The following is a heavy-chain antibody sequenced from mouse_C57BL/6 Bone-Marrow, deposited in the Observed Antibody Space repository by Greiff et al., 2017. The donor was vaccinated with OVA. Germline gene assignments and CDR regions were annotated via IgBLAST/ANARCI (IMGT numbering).Heavy chain of an antibody. CDR1: GFSLTSYA. D-gene: IGHD1-1*01. CDR3: ARNKYYYGSSHWYFDV. CDR2: IWTGGGT. J-gene: IGHJ1*03. Sequence: VQLKESGPGLVAPSQSLSITCTVSGFSLTSYAISWARQPPGKGLEWLGVIWTGGGTNYNSALKSRLSISKDNSKSQVFLKMNSLQTDDTAMYYCARNKYYYGSSHWYFDVWGTGTTVTVSS. V-gene: IGHV2-9-1*01.